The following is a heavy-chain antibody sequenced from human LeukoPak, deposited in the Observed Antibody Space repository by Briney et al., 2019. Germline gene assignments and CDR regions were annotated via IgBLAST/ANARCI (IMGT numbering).Heavy chain of an antibody. V-gene: IGHV1-69*05. CDR3: ARERERELFFDY. Sequence: ASVKVSCKASGGTFSSYAISWVRQAPGQGLEWMGRIIPIFGTANYAQKFQGRVTITTDESTSTAYMELSSLRSEDTAVYYCARERERELFFDYWGQGTPVTVSS. CDR2: IIPIFGTA. J-gene: IGHJ4*02. D-gene: IGHD1-26*01. CDR1: GGTFSSYA.